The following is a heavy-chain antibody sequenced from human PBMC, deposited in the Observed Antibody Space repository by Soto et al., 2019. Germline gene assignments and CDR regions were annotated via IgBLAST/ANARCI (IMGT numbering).Heavy chain of an antibody. CDR2: INHSGST. CDR1: GGSFSGYY. Sequence: SETLSLTCAVYGGSFSGYYWSRIRQPPGKGLEWIGEINHSGSTNYNPSLKSRVTISVDTSKNQFSLKLSSVTAADTAVYYCAREAQSLGVRYYDYVWGSYRPWYFDDWGQGTLVT. D-gene: IGHD3-16*02. V-gene: IGHV4-34*01. J-gene: IGHJ4*02. CDR3: AREAQSLGVRYYDYVWGSYRPWYFDD.